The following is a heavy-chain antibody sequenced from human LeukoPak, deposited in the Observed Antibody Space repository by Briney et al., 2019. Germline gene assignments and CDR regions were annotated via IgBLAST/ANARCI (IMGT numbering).Heavy chain of an antibody. J-gene: IGHJ6*03. CDR3: ARGSAGYYYYYMDV. CDR1: GGSISSYY. CDR2: IYYSGST. V-gene: IGHV4-59*01. Sequence: SETLSLTCTVSGGSISSYYWSWIRQPPGKGLEWIGYIYYSGSTNYNPSLKSRVTISVDTSRNQFSLKLSSVTAADTAVYYCARGSAGYYYYYMDVWGKGTTVTISS. D-gene: IGHD6-13*01.